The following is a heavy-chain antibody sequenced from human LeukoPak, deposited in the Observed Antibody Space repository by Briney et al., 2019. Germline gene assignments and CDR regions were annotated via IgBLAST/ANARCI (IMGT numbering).Heavy chain of an antibody. V-gene: IGHV1-46*01. CDR3: ARTRGYHFDS. CDR2: INPSGGST. D-gene: IGHD5-12*01. J-gene: IGHJ4*02. Sequence: GASVRVSCKASGYSFTNYYMHWVRQAPGQGLEWMGMINPSGGSTTYAQKFQGRVTMTRDMSTSTVYMELSSLTSEDTAVYYCARTRGYHFDSWGQGTLVTVSS. CDR1: GYSFTNYY.